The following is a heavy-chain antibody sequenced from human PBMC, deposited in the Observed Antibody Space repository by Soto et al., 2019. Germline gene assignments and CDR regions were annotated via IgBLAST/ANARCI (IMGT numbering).Heavy chain of an antibody. CDR1: GFTFSSYS. V-gene: IGHV3-48*02. J-gene: IGHJ3*02. D-gene: IGHD3-10*01. CDR2: ISSSSSTI. Sequence: GGSLRLSCAASGFTFSSYSMNWVRQAPGKGLEWVSYISSSSSTIYYADSVKGRFTISRDNAKNSLYLQMNSLRDEDTAVYYCALLWFGELYAFDIWGQGTMVTVSS. CDR3: ALLWFGELYAFDI.